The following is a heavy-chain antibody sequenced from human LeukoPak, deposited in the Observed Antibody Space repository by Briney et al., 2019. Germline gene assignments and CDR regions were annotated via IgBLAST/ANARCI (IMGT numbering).Heavy chain of an antibody. J-gene: IGHJ4*02. V-gene: IGHV4-34*01. CDR1: GGSFSGYY. D-gene: IGHD3-10*01. Sequence: PSETLPLTCAVYGGSFSGYYWSWIRQPPGKGLEWIGEINHSGSTNYNPSLKSRVTISVDTSKNQFSLKLSSVTAADTAVYYCARVPNYYGSEKHVDYWGQGTLVTVSS. CDR3: ARVPNYYGSEKHVDY. CDR2: INHSGST.